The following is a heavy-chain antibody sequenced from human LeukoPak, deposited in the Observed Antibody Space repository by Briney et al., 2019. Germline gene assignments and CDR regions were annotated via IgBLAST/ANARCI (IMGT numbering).Heavy chain of an antibody. CDR2: LRRDGSDK. CDR1: GFTFSSYG. V-gene: IGHV3-30*02. D-gene: IGHD5-18*01. J-gene: IGHJ4*02. Sequence: GGSLRLSCAASGFTFSSYGMHWVRQAPGKGLKWVAFLRRDGSDKYYADSVKGRFTISRDNSKNTVYLQRNSLRPEDTAVYYCAKDHSQNFDYWGQGTLVTVSS. CDR3: AKDHSQNFDY.